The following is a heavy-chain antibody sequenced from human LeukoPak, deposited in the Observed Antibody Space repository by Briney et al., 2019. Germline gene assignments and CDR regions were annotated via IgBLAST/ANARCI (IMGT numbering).Heavy chain of an antibody. CDR3: ARGVRLVRGVSRYYYYMDV. V-gene: IGHV1-8*01. Sequence: ASVKVSCKASGHTFTSYDINWVRQATGQGLEWMGWMNPNSGNTGYAQKFQGRVTMTRNTSISTAYMELSSLRSEDTAVYYCARGVRLVRGVSRYYYYMDVWGKGTTVTVSS. J-gene: IGHJ6*03. CDR1: GHTFTSYD. D-gene: IGHD3-10*01. CDR2: MNPNSGNT.